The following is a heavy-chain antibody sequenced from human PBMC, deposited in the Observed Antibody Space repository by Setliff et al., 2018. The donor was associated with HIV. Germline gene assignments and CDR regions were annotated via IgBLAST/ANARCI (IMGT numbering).Heavy chain of an antibody. D-gene: IGHD6-13*01. CDR2: IYYSGST. CDR1: GGSISSYY. J-gene: IGHJ2*01. Sequence: ETLSLTCAVSGGSISSYYWSWIRQPPGKGLEWIGYIYYSGSTNYNPSLKSRVTISVDTSKNQFSLKLSSVTAADTAVYYCARLCIAAAGTRSIPWYFDLWGRGTLVTVSS. CDR3: ARLCIAAAGTRSIPWYFDL. V-gene: IGHV4-59*08.